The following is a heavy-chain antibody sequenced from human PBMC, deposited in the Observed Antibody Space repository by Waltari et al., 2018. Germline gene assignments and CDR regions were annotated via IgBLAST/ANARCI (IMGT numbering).Heavy chain of an antibody. CDR2: ISSSGSTI. V-gene: IGHV3-11*01. CDR3: ARDLDSSAYYYYGMDV. D-gene: IGHD6-19*01. Sequence: LEWVSYISSSGSTIYYADSVKGRFTISRDNAKNSLYLQMNSLRAEDTAVYYCARDLDSSAYYYYGMDVWGQGTTVTVSS. J-gene: IGHJ6*02.